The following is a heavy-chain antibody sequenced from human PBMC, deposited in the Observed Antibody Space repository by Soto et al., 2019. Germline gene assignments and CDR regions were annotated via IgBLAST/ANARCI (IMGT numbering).Heavy chain of an antibody. D-gene: IGHD6-6*01. J-gene: IGHJ4*02. CDR1: GFTFSNYA. V-gene: IGHV3-30*03. CDR3: ARVGSSIAVRPFDY. Sequence: GGSLRLSCAASGFTFSNYAMHWVRQAPGKGPEWVAAISYDGRNKYYADSVKGRFTISRDNSKNTLDLQMNSLRAEDTAVYYCARVGSSIAVRPFDYWGQGTLVTVSS. CDR2: ISYDGRNK.